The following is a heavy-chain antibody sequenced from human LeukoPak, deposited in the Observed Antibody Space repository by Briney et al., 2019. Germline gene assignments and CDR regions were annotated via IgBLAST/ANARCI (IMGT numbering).Heavy chain of an antibody. D-gene: IGHD3-10*01. J-gene: IGHJ4*02. CDR3: ARFTRSASYEVY. V-gene: IGHV3-30*04. Sequence: GGSLRLSCAASGFTFSSYAMHWVRQAPGKGLEWVAVISYDGSNKYYADSVKGRFTISRDNAKNSVYLEMKSLRVEDTAIYYCARFTRSASYEVYWGQGTLVTVSS. CDR1: GFTFSSYA. CDR2: ISYDGSNK.